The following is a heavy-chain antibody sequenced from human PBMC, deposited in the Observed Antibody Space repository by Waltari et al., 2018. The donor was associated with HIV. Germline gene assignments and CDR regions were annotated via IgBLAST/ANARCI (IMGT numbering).Heavy chain of an antibody. D-gene: IGHD1-1*01. V-gene: IGHV1-58*01. CDR2: IVVGSGNT. J-gene: IGHJ2*01. CDR1: GFTFTSSA. CDR3: AARELQLSPVHFDL. Sequence: QMQLVQSGPEVKKPGTSVKVSCKASGFTFTSSAVQWVRQARGQRLEWIGWIVVGSGNTNYAQKFQERVTITRDMSTSTAYMELSSLRSEDTAVYYCAARELQLSPVHFDLWGRGTLVTVSS.